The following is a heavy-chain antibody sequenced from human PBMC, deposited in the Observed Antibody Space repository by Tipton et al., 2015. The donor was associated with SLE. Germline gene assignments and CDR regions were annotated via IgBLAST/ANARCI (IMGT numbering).Heavy chain of an antibody. CDR1: GDSISGFY. D-gene: IGHD3-16*01. CDR2: VYYSGTT. CDR3: ARWLIWDSGSRSFDY. J-gene: IGHJ4*02. Sequence: TLSLTCTLSGDSISGFYWTWIRQPPGRGLEWIGYVYYSGTTKYNPSLESRVTISVDTSKKQFSLKLSSLTAADTAMYYCARWLIWDSGSRSFDYWGQGTLVPVSS. V-gene: IGHV4-59*12.